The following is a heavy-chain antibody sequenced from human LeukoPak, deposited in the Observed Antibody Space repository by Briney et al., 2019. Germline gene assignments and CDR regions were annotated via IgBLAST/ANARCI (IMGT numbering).Heavy chain of an antibody. J-gene: IGHJ3*02. V-gene: IGHV4-30-4*01. D-gene: IGHD4-17*01. Sequence: PSQTLSLTCTVSGGSISSGDYYWSWLRQPPGKGLEWIGYIYYSGSTYYNPSLKSRVTISVDTSKNQFSLKLSSVTAADTAVYYCARGTNDYGDYSAFDIWGQGTMVTVSS. CDR3: ARGTNDYGDYSAFDI. CDR1: GGSISSGDYY. CDR2: IYYSGST.